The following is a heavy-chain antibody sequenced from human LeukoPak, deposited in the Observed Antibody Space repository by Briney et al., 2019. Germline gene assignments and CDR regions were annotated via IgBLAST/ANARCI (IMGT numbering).Heavy chain of an antibody. CDR3: AKGPMYYYGSGSYDDY. CDR2: ISGNGGST. J-gene: IGHJ4*02. V-gene: IGHV3-23*01. CDR1: GFTFSSYA. D-gene: IGHD3-10*01. Sequence: GGSLRLSCAAPGFTFSSYAMSWVRQAPGKGLEWVSAISGNGGSTYYADSVKGRFTISRDNSKNTLYLQMNSLRAEDTAVYYCAKGPMYYYGSGSYDDYWGQGTLVTVSS.